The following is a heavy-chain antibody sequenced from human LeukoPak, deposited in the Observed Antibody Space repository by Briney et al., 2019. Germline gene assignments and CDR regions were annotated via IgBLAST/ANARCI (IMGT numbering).Heavy chain of an antibody. CDR1: GFTFSSYA. D-gene: IGHD6-13*01. Sequence: PGGSLRLSCAASGFTFSSYAMHWVRQAPGKGLEYVSAISGNGGSTYYANSVKGRFTISRDNSKNTLYLQMGSLRAEDMAVYYCARDHEQLVLDYWGQGTLVTVSS. V-gene: IGHV3-64*01. J-gene: IGHJ4*02. CDR2: ISGNGGST. CDR3: ARDHEQLVLDY.